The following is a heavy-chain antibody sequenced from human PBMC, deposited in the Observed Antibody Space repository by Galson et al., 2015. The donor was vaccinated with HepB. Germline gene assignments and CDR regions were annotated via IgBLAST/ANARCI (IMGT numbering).Heavy chain of an antibody. CDR3: ARNGGENHDFSRGSYYYNGLDV. V-gene: IGHV3-23*01. D-gene: IGHD3-3*01. Sequence: SLRLSCAASGFTFSIYAMSWVRQAPGKGLEWVSAISDRGDITYYADSVKGRFIISRDNPKNTLYLQMNSLRAEDTALYYCARNGGENHDFSRGSYYYNGLDVWGQGTTVTVSS. J-gene: IGHJ6*02. CDR1: GFTFSIYA. CDR2: ISDRGDIT.